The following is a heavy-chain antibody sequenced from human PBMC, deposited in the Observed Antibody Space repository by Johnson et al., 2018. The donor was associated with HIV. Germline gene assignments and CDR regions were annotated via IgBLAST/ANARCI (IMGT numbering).Heavy chain of an antibody. D-gene: IGHD3-22*01. CDR2: ISGSGGST. CDR3: ARELGPTMIVVVITGAFDI. J-gene: IGHJ3*02. Sequence: EVQLVESGGGLVKPGESLRLSCAASGFSFTNAWMHWVRQAPGKGLEWVSVISGSGGSTYYADSVKGRFTISRDNSKNTLYLQMNSLRAEDTAVCYCARELGPTMIVVVITGAFDIWGQGTMVTVSS. V-gene: IGHV3-23*04. CDR1: GFSFTNAW.